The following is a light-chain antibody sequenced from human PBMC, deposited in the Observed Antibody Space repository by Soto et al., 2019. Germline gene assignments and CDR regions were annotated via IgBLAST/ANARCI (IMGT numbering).Light chain of an antibody. CDR2: DAS. J-gene: IGKJ2*01. CDR1: QSISFW. CDR3: QHYNSYSPIYT. Sequence: DIQMTQSPSTLSASVGDRVTITCRASQSISFWLAWYQQKPGKAPKLLIYDASSLQNGVPSRFTGSGSGTEFTLTISSLQPDDFATYYCQHYNSYSPIYTFGQGTKLEIK. V-gene: IGKV1-5*01.